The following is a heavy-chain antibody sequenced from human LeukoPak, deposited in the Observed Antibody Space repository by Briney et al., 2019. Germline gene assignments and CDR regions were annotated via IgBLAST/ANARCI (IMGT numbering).Heavy chain of an antibody. CDR3: ARSMVRGVIIGVDY. J-gene: IGHJ4*02. Sequence: ASVKVSCKASGGTFSSYAISWVRQAPGQGLEWMGGIIPIFGTANYAQKFQGRVTITADESTSTAYKELSSLRSEDTAVYYCARSMVRGVIIGVDYWGQGTLVTVSS. D-gene: IGHD3-10*01. CDR2: IIPIFGTA. V-gene: IGHV1-69*13. CDR1: GGTFSSYA.